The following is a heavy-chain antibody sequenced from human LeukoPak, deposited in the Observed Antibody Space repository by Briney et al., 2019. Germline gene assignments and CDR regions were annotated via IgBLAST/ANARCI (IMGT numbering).Heavy chain of an antibody. V-gene: IGHV3-23*01. CDR2: ISGSGGST. Sequence: SGGSLRLSCAASGFTFSSYAMSWVRQAPGKGLEWVSAISGSGGSTYYADSVKGRFTISRDNSKNTLYLQMNSLRAEDTAVYYCAKSIAVAGKTLFDYWGQGTLVTVSS. CDR3: AKSIAVAGKTLFDY. D-gene: IGHD6-19*01. J-gene: IGHJ4*02. CDR1: GFTFSSYA.